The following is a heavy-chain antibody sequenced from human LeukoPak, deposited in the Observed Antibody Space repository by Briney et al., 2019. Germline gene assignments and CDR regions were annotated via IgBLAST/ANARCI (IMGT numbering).Heavy chain of an antibody. V-gene: IGHV3-30*18. CDR1: GFTFSSYG. CDR3: AKDYCSGGCCYPFSIYGMDV. J-gene: IGHJ6*02. CDR2: ISYDGSNK. D-gene: IGHD2-15*01. Sequence: GGSLRLSCAASGFTFSSYGMHWVRQAPGKGLEWVAVISYDGSNKYYADSVKGRFTISRDNSKNTLYLQMNSLRAEDTAVYYCAKDYCSGGCCYPFSIYGMDVWGQGTTVTVSS.